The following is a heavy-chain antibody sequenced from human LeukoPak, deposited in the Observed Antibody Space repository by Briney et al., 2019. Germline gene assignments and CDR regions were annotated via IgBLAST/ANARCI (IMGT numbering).Heavy chain of an antibody. CDR1: GGSFSGYY. CDR3: ARVGWELLDTHAFDI. D-gene: IGHD1-26*01. Sequence: PSETLSLTCAVYGGSFSGYYWSWIRQPPGKGLEWIGEINHSGSTNYNPSLKSRVTISVDTSKNQFSLKLSSVTAADTAVYYCARVGWELLDTHAFDIWGQGTMVTVSS. CDR2: INHSGST. V-gene: IGHV4-34*01. J-gene: IGHJ3*02.